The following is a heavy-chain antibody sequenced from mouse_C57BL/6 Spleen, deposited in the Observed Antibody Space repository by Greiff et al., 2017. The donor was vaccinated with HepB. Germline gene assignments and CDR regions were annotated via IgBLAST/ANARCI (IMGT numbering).Heavy chain of an antibody. J-gene: IGHJ2*01. D-gene: IGHD2-5*01. CDR3: ARGKIGYSKGGDFDY. CDR2: INPSSGYT. Sequence: QVQLQQSGAELARPGASVKMSCKASGYTFTSYTMHWVKQRPGQGLEWIGYINPSSGYTKYNQKFKDKATLTADKSSSTAYMQLSSLTSEDSAVYYCARGKIGYSKGGDFDYWGQGTTLTVSS. V-gene: IGHV1-4*01. CDR1: GYTFTSYT.